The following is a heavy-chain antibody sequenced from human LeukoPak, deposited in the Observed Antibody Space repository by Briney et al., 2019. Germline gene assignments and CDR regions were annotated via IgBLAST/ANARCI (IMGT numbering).Heavy chain of an antibody. V-gene: IGHV3-48*04. CDR1: GFTFSSYS. CDR2: ISSSSSTI. D-gene: IGHD6-6*01. J-gene: IGHJ4*02. CDR3: AGRIPYPFSSSDHAFDY. Sequence: GGSLRLSCAASGFTFSSYSMKWVRQAPGKGLEWVSYISSSSSTIYYADSVKGRFTIATDNAKNSLYLKMNSLRAEDTAVYYWAGRIPYPFSSSDHAFDYWGQGTLVTVSS.